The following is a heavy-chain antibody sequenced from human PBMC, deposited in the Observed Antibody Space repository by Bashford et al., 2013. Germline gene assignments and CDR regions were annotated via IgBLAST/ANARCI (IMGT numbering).Heavy chain of an antibody. V-gene: IGHV3-7*01. D-gene: IGHD6-19*01. CDR1: GFTFSNAW. CDR2: IKEDGSEK. J-gene: IGHJ4*02. CDR3: SSGWDKTFDY. Sequence: GSLRLSCAASGFTFSNAWMSWVRQAPGKGLEWVANIKEDGSEKYYVDSVKGRFTISRDNAKNSLYLQMNSLRAEDTAVYYCSSGWDKTFDYWGQGTLVTVSS.